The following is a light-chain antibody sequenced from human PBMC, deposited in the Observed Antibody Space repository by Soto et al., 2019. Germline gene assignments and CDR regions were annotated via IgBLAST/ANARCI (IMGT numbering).Light chain of an antibody. Sequence: AIRMTQSPSSFSASTGDRVTITCRASQGISSYLAWYQQKPGKAPKLLIYAASTLQSGVPSRFSGSGSGTDFTPIISCLQSEDFATYYCQQYYSYPQTFGQGTKVEIK. CDR3: QQYYSYPQT. CDR2: AAS. V-gene: IGKV1-8*01. J-gene: IGKJ1*01. CDR1: QGISSY.